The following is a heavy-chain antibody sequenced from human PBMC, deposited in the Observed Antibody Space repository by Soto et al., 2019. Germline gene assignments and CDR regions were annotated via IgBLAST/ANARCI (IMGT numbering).Heavy chain of an antibody. J-gene: IGHJ3*02. CDR2: IYWDDDK. D-gene: IGHD3-16*01. Sequence: QITLKESSPTLVKPTQTLTLTCTFSGFSLTTTEVGVGWIRQPPEKALEWLALIYWDDDKRYSPSLKSRLTISKDTSKNQVVLTMTNMDPVDTATYYCAHIMITFGGIMRKDAFDIWGQGTVVTVSS. V-gene: IGHV2-5*02. CDR3: AHIMITFGGIMRKDAFDI. CDR1: GFSLTTTEVG.